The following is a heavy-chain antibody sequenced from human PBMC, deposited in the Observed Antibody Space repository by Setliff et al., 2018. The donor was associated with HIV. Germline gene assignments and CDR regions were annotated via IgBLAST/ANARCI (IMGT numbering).Heavy chain of an antibody. CDR2: ISSSSSYI. J-gene: IGHJ6*03. Sequence: AGGSLRLSCAASGFTFSSYSMNWVRQAPGKGLEWVSSISSSSSYIYYADSVKGRFTISRDNAKNSLYLHMNSLRADDTAVYYCARGETGDARGYYYYYYMDVWGKGTTVTVSS. CDR3: ARGETGDARGYYYYYYMDV. D-gene: IGHD7-27*01. V-gene: IGHV3-21*01. CDR1: GFTFSSYS.